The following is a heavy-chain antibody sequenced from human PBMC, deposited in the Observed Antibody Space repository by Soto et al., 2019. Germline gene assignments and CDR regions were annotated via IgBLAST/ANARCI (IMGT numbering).Heavy chain of an antibody. Sequence: ASVKVSCKASGYRFETYGMTWVRQAPGQGLEWMGWISAYSVDTYNAQKFQDRVTMTTDTSTGTAYMELRGLRSDDTAVYYCARGHEVIRGALDVWGQGTTVTVSS. CDR2: ISAYSVDT. J-gene: IGHJ6*02. CDR3: ARGHEVIRGALDV. V-gene: IGHV1-18*01. CDR1: GYRFETYG. D-gene: IGHD2-21*01.